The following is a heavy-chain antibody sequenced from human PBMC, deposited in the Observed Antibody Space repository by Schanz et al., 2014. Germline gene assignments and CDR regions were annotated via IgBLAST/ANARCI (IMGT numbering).Heavy chain of an antibody. Sequence: QVQLVQSGAEVKKPGASVKVSCKASGYTFTDYGVIWVRQAPGQGLEWMGIINPSGGGTSYALRFQDRVTVTRDTSRSTVYMELSSLRSEDTAVYYCARDGVDAAAGGNYWGQGTLVTVSS. CDR3: ARDGVDAAAGGNY. D-gene: IGHD6-13*01. CDR2: INPSGGGT. CDR1: GYTFTDYG. J-gene: IGHJ4*02. V-gene: IGHV1-46*03.